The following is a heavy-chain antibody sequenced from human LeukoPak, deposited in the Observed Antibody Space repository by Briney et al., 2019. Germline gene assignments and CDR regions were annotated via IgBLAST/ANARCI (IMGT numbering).Heavy chain of an antibody. Sequence: PSETLSLTCAVYGGSFSGYYWSWIRQPPGKGLEWIGEINHSGSTNYNPSLKSRVTIPVDTSKNQFSLKLSSVTAADTAVYYCARGSPYSSSPLVFDYWGQGTLVTVSS. J-gene: IGHJ4*02. CDR1: GGSFSGYY. CDR3: ARGSPYSSSPLVFDY. CDR2: INHSGST. V-gene: IGHV4-34*01. D-gene: IGHD6-13*01.